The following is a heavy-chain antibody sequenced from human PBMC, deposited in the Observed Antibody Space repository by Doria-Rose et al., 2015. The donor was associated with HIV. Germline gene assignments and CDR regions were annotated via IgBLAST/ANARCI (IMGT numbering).Heavy chain of an antibody. D-gene: IGHD6-13*01. CDR1: GVSLSSPGMG. CDR3: ARIKSSRWYHKYYFDF. CDR2: IFSDDER. V-gene: IGHV2-26*01. J-gene: IGHJ4*02. Sequence: VTLKESGPVRVKPTETLTLTCTVSGVSLSSPGMGGSWIRQPPGKALEWLANIFSDDERSYKTSLKSRLTISRGTSKSQVVLTMTDMDPVDTATYYCARIKSSRWYHKYYFDFWGQGTLVIVSA.